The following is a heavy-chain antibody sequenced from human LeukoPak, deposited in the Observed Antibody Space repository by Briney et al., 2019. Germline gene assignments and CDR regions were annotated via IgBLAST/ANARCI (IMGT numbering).Heavy chain of an antibody. CDR2: ITSGGDYI. V-gene: IGHV3-21*01. D-gene: IGHD3-9*01. CDR1: GFTFSTFN. J-gene: IGHJ4*02. CDR3: ARGHYDVLAACYKSTPDY. Sequence: PGGSLRLSRAASGFTFSTFNMSWVRQAPGKGLEWVSSITSGGDYIYYADSVKGRFTTSRDNAKNSLSLQLNSLRVEDTAVYYCARGHYDVLAACYKSTPDYWGQGTLVTVSS.